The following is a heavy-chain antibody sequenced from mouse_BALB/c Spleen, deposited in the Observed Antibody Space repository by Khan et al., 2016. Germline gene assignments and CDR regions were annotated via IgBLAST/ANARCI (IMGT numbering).Heavy chain of an antibody. CDR2: ISYSGTT. Sequence: VQLQESGPGLVKPSQSLSLTCTVTGYSITSDYAWNWIRQFPGNKLEWMGYISYSGTTTYNPSLKSRISITRDTSKNQFFLQLNSVTTEDTATYYCARWLASMDYWGQGTSVTVSS. CDR1: GYSITSDYA. V-gene: IGHV3-2*02. J-gene: IGHJ4*01. CDR3: ARWLASMDY. D-gene: IGHD2-2*01.